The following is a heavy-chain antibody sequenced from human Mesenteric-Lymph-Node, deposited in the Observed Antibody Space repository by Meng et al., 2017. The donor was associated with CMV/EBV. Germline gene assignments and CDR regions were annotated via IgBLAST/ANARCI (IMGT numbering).Heavy chain of an antibody. CDR3: ARDSSSWYVAYYYYYGMDV. Sequence: GESLKISCEVSGFTFSDYAMTWVRLAPGKGLEWVSSISASGGFSSYSDSVKGRFTISRDNSKSTVYLQINSLRAEDTAVYYCARDSSSWYVAYYYYYGMDVWGQGTTVTVSS. J-gene: IGHJ6*02. CDR1: GFTFSDYA. D-gene: IGHD6-13*01. CDR2: ISASGGFS. V-gene: IGHV3-23*01.